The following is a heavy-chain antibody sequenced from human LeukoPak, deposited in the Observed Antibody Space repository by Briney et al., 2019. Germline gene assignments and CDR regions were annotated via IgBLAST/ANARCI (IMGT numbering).Heavy chain of an antibody. CDR2: ISSSGTTI. CDR3: AREVYLNTFDP. Sequence: GGSLRLSCAASGFTFSSYGMHWVRQAPGRGLEWVSYISSSGTTIYYADSVKGRFTISRDNAKNSLYLQMNSLRAEDTAVYYCAREVYLNTFDPWGQGTLVTVSS. J-gene: IGHJ5*02. V-gene: IGHV3-48*04. CDR1: GFTFSSYG.